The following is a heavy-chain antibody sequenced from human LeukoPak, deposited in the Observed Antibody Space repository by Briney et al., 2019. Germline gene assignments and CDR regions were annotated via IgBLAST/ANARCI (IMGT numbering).Heavy chain of an antibody. CDR1: GGTFSSYA. CDR3: ARARGYSYGPADY. D-gene: IGHD5-18*01. J-gene: IGHJ4*02. V-gene: IGHV1-69*05. CDR2: IIPIFGTA. Sequence: SVKVSCKAAGGTFSSYAISWVRQAPGQGLEWMGGIIPIFGTANYAQKFQGRVTITTDESTSTAYMELSSLRSEDTAVYYCARARGYSYGPADYWGQGTLVTVSS.